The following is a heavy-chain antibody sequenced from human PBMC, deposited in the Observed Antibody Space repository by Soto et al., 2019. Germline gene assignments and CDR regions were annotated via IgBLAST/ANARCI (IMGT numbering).Heavy chain of an antibody. CDR1: GYTFTGYY. CDR3: ARDTIAAAVQGHYYGMDV. D-gene: IGHD6-13*01. V-gene: IGHV1-2*04. CDR2: XXXXXXXX. Sequence: GASVKVSCKASGYTFTGYYMHWVRQAPGQGLEWMXXXXXXXXXXXXXXXXQGWVTMTRDTSISTAYMELSRLRSDDTAVYYCARDTIAAAVQGHYYGMDVWGQGTTVTVSS. J-gene: IGHJ6*02.